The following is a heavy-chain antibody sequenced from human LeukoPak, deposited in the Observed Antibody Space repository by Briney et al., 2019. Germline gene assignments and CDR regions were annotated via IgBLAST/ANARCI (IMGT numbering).Heavy chain of an antibody. V-gene: IGHV1-69*05. D-gene: IGHD4-17*01. CDR3: ARDPSYGWFDP. Sequence: SVKVSCKASGYTFTSYGISWVRQAPGQGLEWMGRIIPIFGTANYAQKFQGRVTITTDESTSTAYMELSSLRSEDTAVYYCARDPSYGWFDPWGQGTLVTVSS. CDR1: GYTFTSYG. CDR2: IIPIFGTA. J-gene: IGHJ5*02.